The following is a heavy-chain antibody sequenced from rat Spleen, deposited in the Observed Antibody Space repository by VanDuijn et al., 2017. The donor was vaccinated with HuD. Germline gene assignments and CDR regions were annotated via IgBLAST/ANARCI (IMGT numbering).Heavy chain of an antibody. D-gene: IGHD1-4*01. CDR2: ISYDGSSI. CDR3: AKFSRRTTRDPEYFDY. J-gene: IGHJ2*01. CDR1: GFTFSDYY. Sequence: EVQLVESDGGLVQPGRSLKLSCAASGFTFSDYYMAWVRQAPTKGLEWVATISYDGSSIYYRDSVKGRFTISRDNAKSTLYLQMDSLRSEDTATYYCAKFSRRTTRDPEYFDYWGQGVMVTVSS. V-gene: IGHV5-29*01.